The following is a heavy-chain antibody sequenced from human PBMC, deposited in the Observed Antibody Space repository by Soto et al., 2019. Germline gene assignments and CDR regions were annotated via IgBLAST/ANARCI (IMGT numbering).Heavy chain of an antibody. D-gene: IGHD4-17*01. CDR2: ISSNGGST. CDR1: GFTFSSYA. Sequence: PGGSLRLSCAASGFTFSSYAMHWVRQAPGKGLEYVSAISSNGGSTYYANSVKGRFTISRDNSKNTLYLQMGSLRAEDMAVYYCARGESHYGEDAFDIWGQGTMVTVSS. CDR3: ARGESHYGEDAFDI. V-gene: IGHV3-64*01. J-gene: IGHJ3*02.